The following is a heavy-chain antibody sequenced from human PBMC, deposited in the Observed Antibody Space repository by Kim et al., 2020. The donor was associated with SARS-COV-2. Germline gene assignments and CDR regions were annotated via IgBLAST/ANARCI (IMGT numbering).Heavy chain of an antibody. V-gene: IGHV4-39*01. Sequence: SETLSLTCSVSGDSINSNSYCWGWIRQPPGKGLEWIGTICYSGRTYYNPSLKSRVIISVDTSKNQLSLRLSSVTAGDTTIYYCVRQKTLVTFFFDYWGQGTLVTVSS. CDR3: VRQKTLVTFFFDY. J-gene: IGHJ4*02. D-gene: IGHD4-4*01. CDR2: ICYSGRT. CDR1: GDSINSNSYC.